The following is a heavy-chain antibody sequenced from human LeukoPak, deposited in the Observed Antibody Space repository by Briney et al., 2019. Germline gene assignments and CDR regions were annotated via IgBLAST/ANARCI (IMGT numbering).Heavy chain of an antibody. CDR3: AAGREVDF. J-gene: IGHJ4*02. V-gene: IGHV3-30*02. D-gene: IGHD1-26*01. Sequence: GGSLRLSCAASGFTFSNYGMHWVRQAPGKGLEWVAFIRYDGGNKYYADSVKGRFTISRDSSRNMLYLQMNSLRAEDTSVYYCAAGREVDFWGRGTLVTVSS. CDR2: IRYDGGNK. CDR1: GFTFSNYG.